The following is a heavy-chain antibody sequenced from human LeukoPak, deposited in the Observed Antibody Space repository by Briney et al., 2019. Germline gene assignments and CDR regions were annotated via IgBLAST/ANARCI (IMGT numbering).Heavy chain of an antibody. CDR3: ARDDVGYCTNGVCYADY. CDR1: GFTFSSYG. V-gene: IGHV3-53*01. J-gene: IGHJ4*02. D-gene: IGHD2-8*01. CDR2: IYSGGST. Sequence: GGSLRLSCAASGFTFSSYGMHWVRQAPGKGLEWVSVIYSGGSTYYADSVKGRFTISRDNSKNTLYLQMNSLRAEDTAVYYCARDDVGYCTNGVCYADYWGQGTLVTVSS.